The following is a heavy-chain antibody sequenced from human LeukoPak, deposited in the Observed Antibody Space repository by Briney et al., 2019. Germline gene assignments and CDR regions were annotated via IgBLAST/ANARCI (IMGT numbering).Heavy chain of an antibody. V-gene: IGHV4-34*01. Sequence: SETLSLTCAVYGGSFSGYYWSWIRQPPGKGLEWIGEINHSGSTNYNPSLKSRVTISVVTSKNQFSLKLSSVTAADTAVYYCARGLTFYDFWSGYYTAPRSWFDPWGQGTLVTVSS. D-gene: IGHD3-3*01. CDR1: GGSFSGYY. CDR2: INHSGST. J-gene: IGHJ5*02. CDR3: ARGLTFYDFWSGYYTAPRSWFDP.